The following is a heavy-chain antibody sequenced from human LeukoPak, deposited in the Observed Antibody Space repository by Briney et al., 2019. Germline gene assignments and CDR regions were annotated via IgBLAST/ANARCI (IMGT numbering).Heavy chain of an antibody. V-gene: IGHV4-59*01. CDR2: IYYSGST. CDR3: ARLFHPALSGNYPFDY. J-gene: IGHJ4*02. CDR1: GGSISGYY. D-gene: IGHD1-26*01. Sequence: SETLSLTCTVSGGSISGYYWSWIRQPPGKGLEWIGYIYYSGSTSYNPSLKSRVTISVDTSKNQFSLKLNSVTAADTAMYYCARLFHPALSGNYPFDYWGQGTLVTVSS.